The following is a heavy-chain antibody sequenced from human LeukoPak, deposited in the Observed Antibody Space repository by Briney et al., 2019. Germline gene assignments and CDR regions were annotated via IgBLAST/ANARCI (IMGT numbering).Heavy chain of an antibody. J-gene: IGHJ4*02. D-gene: IGHD3-16*02. Sequence: PSETLSLTCTVSAYPISSGYYWGWIRQPPGKGLEWIGSIYHSGSTYYNPSLKSRVTISVGTSKNQFSLKLSSVTAADTAVHYCAVRLLFGDLPYYFDYWGQGTLVTVSS. CDR3: AVRLLFGDLPYYFDY. CDR1: AYPISSGYY. CDR2: IYHSGST. V-gene: IGHV4-38-2*02.